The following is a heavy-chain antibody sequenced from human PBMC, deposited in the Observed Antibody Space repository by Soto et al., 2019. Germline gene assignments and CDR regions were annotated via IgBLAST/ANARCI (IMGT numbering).Heavy chain of an antibody. CDR2: IIPIFGTA. J-gene: IGHJ6*02. Sequence: QVQLVQSGAEVKKPGYSVKVSCKASGGTFSSYAISWVRQAPGQGLEWMGGIIPIFGTANYAQRFEGRVTITADESTSTAYMELSSLRSEDTAVYYCARTYGVGLYYYYGMDVWGQGTTVTVSS. CDR3: ARTYGVGLYYYYGMDV. CDR1: GGTFSSYA. D-gene: IGHD4-17*01. V-gene: IGHV1-69*01.